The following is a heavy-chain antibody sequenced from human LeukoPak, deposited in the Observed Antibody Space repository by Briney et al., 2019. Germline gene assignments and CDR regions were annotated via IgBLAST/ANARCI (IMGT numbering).Heavy chain of an antibody. CDR1: GGSFSGYY. Sequence: SETLSLTCAVYGGSFSGYYWSWIRQSPGKGLERIGEINHSGSINYNPSLKSRVTVSVDSSRNQFSLILGSVTAADTAVYYCAFTTGNYYLDYWGQGTRVTVSS. J-gene: IGHJ4*02. CDR2: INHSGSI. V-gene: IGHV4-34*01. CDR3: AFTTGNYYLDY. D-gene: IGHD4-23*01.